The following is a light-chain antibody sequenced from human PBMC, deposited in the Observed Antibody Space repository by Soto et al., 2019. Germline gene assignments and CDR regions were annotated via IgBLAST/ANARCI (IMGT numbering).Light chain of an antibody. CDR3: QQYNGYSRT. Sequence: DIQMTQSPSTLSASVGDRVTITCRASQSIGDSLAWYQQKPGKAPYLLISDVSSLERGVPSRFSGSGSGTEFTLTISSVQPDDFATFSCQQYNGYSRTFGQGTKVEI. V-gene: IGKV1-5*01. CDR1: QSIGDS. J-gene: IGKJ1*01. CDR2: DVS.